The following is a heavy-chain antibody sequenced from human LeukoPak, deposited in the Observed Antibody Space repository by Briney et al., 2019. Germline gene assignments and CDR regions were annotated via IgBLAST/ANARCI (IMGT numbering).Heavy chain of an antibody. CDR1: GLTFSSYE. Sequence: PGGSLRLSCEASGLTFSSYEMNWVRQAPGKGLEWISHINGGATTMSYADSMKGRFTISRDNSKNTLYLQMNSLRAEDTAVYYCAKSNSSSFHWGQGILVTVSS. J-gene: IGHJ4*02. CDR3: AKSNSSSFH. V-gene: IGHV3-48*03. CDR2: INGGATTM. D-gene: IGHD6-6*01.